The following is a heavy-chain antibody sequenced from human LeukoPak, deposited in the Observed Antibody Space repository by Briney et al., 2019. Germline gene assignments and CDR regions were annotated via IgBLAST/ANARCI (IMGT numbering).Heavy chain of an antibody. D-gene: IGHD6-6*01. Sequence: GGSLRLSCAASGFTLSTDSMNWVRQAPGKGLEWISYISYDSAIKYYADSVRGRFTISRDNAKNSLYLQMNNLRAEDTAVYYCARVGVRQVRGKWGQGTLDNVSS. CDR3: ARVGVRQVRGK. CDR2: ISYDSAIK. J-gene: IGHJ4*02. CDR1: GFTLSTDS. V-gene: IGHV3-48*01.